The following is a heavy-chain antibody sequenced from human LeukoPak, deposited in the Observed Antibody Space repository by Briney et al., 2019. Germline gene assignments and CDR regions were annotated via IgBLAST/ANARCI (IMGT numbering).Heavy chain of an antibody. Sequence: EASVKVSCKASGYTFTSYYMHWVRRAPGPGLESMGIINPSGGSTSYAQKFQGRVTMTRDTSTSTVYMELSSLRSEDTAVYYCATGAYYGGTSYYYYYGMDVWGQGTTVTVSS. V-gene: IGHV1-46*01. D-gene: IGHD4-23*01. CDR3: ATGAYYGGTSYYYYYGMDV. CDR1: GYTFTSYY. CDR2: INPSGGST. J-gene: IGHJ6*02.